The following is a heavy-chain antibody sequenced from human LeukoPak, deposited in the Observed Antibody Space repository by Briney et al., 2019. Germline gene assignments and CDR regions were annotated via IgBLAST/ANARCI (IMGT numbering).Heavy chain of an antibody. Sequence: EPSETLSLTCTVSGYSISSGYYWGWIRQPPGKGLEWIGSIYHSGSTYYNPSLKSRVTISVDTSKNQFSLKLSSVTAADTAVYYCARALEYYGSGDSNWFDPWGQGTLVTVSS. J-gene: IGHJ5*02. D-gene: IGHD3-10*01. V-gene: IGHV4-38-2*02. CDR3: ARALEYYGSGDSNWFDP. CDR2: IYHSGST. CDR1: GYSISSGYY.